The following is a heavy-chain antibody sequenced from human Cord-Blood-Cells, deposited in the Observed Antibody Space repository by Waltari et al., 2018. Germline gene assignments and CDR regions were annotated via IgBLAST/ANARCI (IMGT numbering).Heavy chain of an antibody. CDR3: ARFSMRGSGSYYSFDY. Sequence: QVQLQQWGAGLLKPSETLSLTCAVYGGSFSGYYWSWIRQPPGKGLEWIGEINHSGSTNYHPSLKSRVTISVDTSKNQFSLKLSSVTAADTAVYYCARFSMRGSGSYYSFDYWGQGTLVTVSS. J-gene: IGHJ4*02. CDR1: GGSFSGYY. V-gene: IGHV4-34*01. D-gene: IGHD3-10*01. CDR2: INHSGST.